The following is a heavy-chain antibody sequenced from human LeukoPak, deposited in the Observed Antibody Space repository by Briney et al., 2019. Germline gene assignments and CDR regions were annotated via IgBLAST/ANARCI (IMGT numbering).Heavy chain of an antibody. J-gene: IGHJ4*02. CDR2: IKWDGGST. Sequence: GGSLRLSCAASGFTFDDHGMSWVRQVPGKGLEWVSGIKWDGGSTGYADSVKGRFTISRDNAKNSLYLQMNSLRVEDTAVYHCARGAGSSWHFYFDYWGQGTLVTVSS. D-gene: IGHD6-13*01. CDR3: ARGAGSSWHFYFDY. CDR1: GFTFDDHG. V-gene: IGHV3-20*01.